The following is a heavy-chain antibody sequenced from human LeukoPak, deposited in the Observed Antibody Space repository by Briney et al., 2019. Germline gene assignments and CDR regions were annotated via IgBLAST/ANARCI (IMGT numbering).Heavy chain of an antibody. J-gene: IGHJ6*03. V-gene: IGHV4-39*07. Sequence: SETLSLTCTVSGASIGSSSYFWGWIRQPPGKGLEWIGSVYYSGSTYYNPSLKSRVTISIDTSNNQFSLRLNSVTAADTAVYYCARVPTPQTYYDFWSGYSNYYYYYYMDVWGKGTTVTVSS. D-gene: IGHD3-3*01. CDR1: GASIGSSSYF. CDR3: ARVPTPQTYYDFWSGYSNYYYYYYMDV. CDR2: VYYSGST.